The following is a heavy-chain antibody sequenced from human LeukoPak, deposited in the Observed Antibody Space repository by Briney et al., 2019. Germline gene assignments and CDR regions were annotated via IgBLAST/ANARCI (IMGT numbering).Heavy chain of an antibody. CDR2: IYHSGST. J-gene: IGHJ2*01. Sequence: SETLSLTCAVSGYSISSGYYWGWIRQPPGKGLEWIGSIYHSGSTYYNPSLKSRVTISVDTSKNQFSLKLSSVTAADTAVYYCARHDRRDCSSTSCSSYWYFDLWGRGTLVTVSS. D-gene: IGHD2-2*01. CDR3: ARHDRRDCSSTSCSSYWYFDL. CDR1: GYSISSGYY. V-gene: IGHV4-38-2*01.